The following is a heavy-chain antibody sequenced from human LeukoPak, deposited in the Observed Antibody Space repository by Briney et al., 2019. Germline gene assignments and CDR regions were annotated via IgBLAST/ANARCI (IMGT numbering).Heavy chain of an antibody. CDR1: GFTFSSYE. CDR2: ISYSENRI. J-gene: IGHJ4*02. CDR3: AKDRDSTSHCYDY. D-gene: IGHD2-2*01. Sequence: GGSLRLSCAASGFTFSSYEMNWVRQAPGRGLEWVSYISYSENRIYYADSVKGRFTISRDNAKNTLYLQMNSLRAEDTAVYYCAKDRDSTSHCYDYWGQGTLVTVSS. V-gene: IGHV3-48*03.